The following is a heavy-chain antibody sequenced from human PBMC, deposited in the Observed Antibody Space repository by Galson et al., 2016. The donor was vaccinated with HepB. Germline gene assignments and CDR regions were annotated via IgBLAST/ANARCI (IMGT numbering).Heavy chain of an antibody. CDR1: GYSFSTYW. V-gene: IGHV5-51*01. D-gene: IGHD6-13*01. J-gene: IGHJ5*02. CDR2: IYPGDSDT. Sequence: QSGAEVKKPGESLKISCKGSGYSFSTYWIAWVRQMPGKGLEWMGIIYPGDSDTRYSPSFRGQVTISTDKSINTAYLQWSNLKASDTAMYYCARPIAAAGNGWFDPWGQGTLVTGSS. CDR3: ARPIAAAGNGWFDP.